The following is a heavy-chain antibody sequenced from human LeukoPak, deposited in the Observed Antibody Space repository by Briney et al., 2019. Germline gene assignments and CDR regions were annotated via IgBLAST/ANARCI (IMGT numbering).Heavy chain of an antibody. V-gene: IGHV4-34*01. CDR2: INHSGST. Sequence: PSETLSLTCTVSGGSISGYYWSWIRQPPGKGLEWIGEINHSGSTNYNPSLKSRVTISVDTSKNQFSLKLSSVTAADTAVYYCARGRRGYQNWGQGTLVTVSS. J-gene: IGHJ4*02. D-gene: IGHD5-18*01. CDR3: ARGRRGYQN. CDR1: GGSISGYY.